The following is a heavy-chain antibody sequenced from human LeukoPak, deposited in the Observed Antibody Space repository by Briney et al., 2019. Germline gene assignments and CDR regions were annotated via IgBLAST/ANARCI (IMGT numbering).Heavy chain of an antibody. CDR1: GYTFTGYY. CDR2: INPNSGGT. CDR3: ARVSSGYSYVHFDY. J-gene: IGHJ4*02. V-gene: IGHV1-2*02. Sequence: ASVKVSCKASGYTFTGYYMHWVRQAPGQGLEWMGWINPNSGGTNYAQKFQGRVTMTRDTSISTAYMELSRLRSDDTAVYYCARVSSGYSYVHFDYWGQGTLVTVSS. D-gene: IGHD5-18*01.